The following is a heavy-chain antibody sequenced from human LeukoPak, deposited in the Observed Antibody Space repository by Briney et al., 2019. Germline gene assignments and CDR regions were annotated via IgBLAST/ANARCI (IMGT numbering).Heavy chain of an antibody. V-gene: IGHV1-46*01. J-gene: IGHJ3*02. D-gene: IGHD2-15*01. CDR3: ARDRGYCSGGSCYQHDAFDI. Sequence: ASVKVSCKASGYTFSGYYMHWVRQAPGQGLEWMGIINPSGGSTSYAQKFQGRVTMTRDMSTSTVYMELSSLRSEDTAVYYCARDRGYCSGGSCYQHDAFDIWGQGTMVTVSS. CDR2: INPSGGST. CDR1: GYTFSGYY.